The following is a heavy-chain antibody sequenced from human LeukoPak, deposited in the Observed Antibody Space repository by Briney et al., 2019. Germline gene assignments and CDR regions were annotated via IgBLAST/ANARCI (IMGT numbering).Heavy chain of an antibody. CDR1: GGSISSNTYY. D-gene: IGHD5/OR15-5a*01. Sequence: PSETLSLTCTVSGGSISSNTYYWAWIRQPPGKGLEWIGYLYYSASTYYNPSPKSRVTISVDTSKNQFSLKLSSVTAADTAVYYCASSVSEGPSETMDAFDIWGQGTMVTVSS. J-gene: IGHJ3*02. CDR2: LYYSAST. CDR3: ASSVSEGPSETMDAFDI. V-gene: IGHV4-39*07.